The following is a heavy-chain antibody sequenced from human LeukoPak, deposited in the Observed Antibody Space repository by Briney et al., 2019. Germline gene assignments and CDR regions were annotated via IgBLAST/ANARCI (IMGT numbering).Heavy chain of an antibody. CDR2: MNPNSGNT. J-gene: IGHJ4*02. V-gene: IGHV1-8*01. D-gene: IGHD6-6*01. CDR1: GYTFTSYD. CDR3: ARAGIAARRFPY. Sequence: ASVKVSCKASGYTFTSYDINWVRQATGQGLEWMGWMNPNSGNTGYAQKFQGRVTMTRNTSISTAYMELSSLRSEDTAVYYCARAGIAARRFPYWGQGTLVTVSS.